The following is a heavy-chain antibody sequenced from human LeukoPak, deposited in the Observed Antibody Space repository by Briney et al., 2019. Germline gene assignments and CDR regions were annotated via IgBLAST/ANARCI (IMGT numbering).Heavy chain of an antibody. Sequence: GGSLRLSCAASGFTFSSYAMSWVRQAPGKGLEWVSAISGSGGSTYYADSVKGRFTISRDNAKNSLCLQVNSLRAEDTAVYYCARDLGYCSSTSCSPHAFDIWGQGTMVTVSS. CDR3: ARDLGYCSSTSCSPHAFDI. J-gene: IGHJ3*02. V-gene: IGHV3-23*01. CDR2: ISGSGGST. D-gene: IGHD2-2*01. CDR1: GFTFSSYA.